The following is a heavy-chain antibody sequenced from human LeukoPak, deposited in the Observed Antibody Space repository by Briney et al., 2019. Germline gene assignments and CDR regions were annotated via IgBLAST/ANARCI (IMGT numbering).Heavy chain of an antibody. V-gene: IGHV3-30*02. J-gene: IGHJ6*03. CDR2: IQNDVITK. CDR3: ARDGYCSGGSCYLLYYYMDV. Sequence: GGSLRLSCAASGFTFNTYNMNWVRQAPGKGLEWVAFIQNDVITKNYADSVKGRFTISRDNSKNTLYLQLNSLRDEDTAVYYCARDGYCSGGSCYLLYYYMDVWGKGTTVTVSS. CDR1: GFTFNTYN. D-gene: IGHD2-15*01.